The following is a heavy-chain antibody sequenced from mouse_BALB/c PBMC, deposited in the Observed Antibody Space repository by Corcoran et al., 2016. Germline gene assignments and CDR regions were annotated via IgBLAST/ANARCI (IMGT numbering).Heavy chain of an antibody. Sequence: QIQLVQSGPELKKPGETVKISCKASGYTFTNYGMNWVKQAPGKGLKWMGWINTYTGEPTYADDFKGRFAFSLETSASTAYLQINNLKNEDTATYFCARFYDDYRDFDYWGQGTTLTVSS. CDR2: INTYTGEP. D-gene: IGHD2-4*01. V-gene: IGHV9-3-1*01. CDR3: ARFYDDYRDFDY. J-gene: IGHJ2*01. CDR1: GYTFTNYG.